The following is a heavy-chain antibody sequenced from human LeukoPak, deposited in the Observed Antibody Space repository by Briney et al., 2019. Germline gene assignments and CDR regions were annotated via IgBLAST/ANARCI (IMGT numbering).Heavy chain of an antibody. V-gene: IGHV3-15*01. CDR1: GFTFSTAW. D-gene: IGHD4-17*01. CDR2: FKSNTDGGTT. J-gene: IGHJ4*02. CDR3: TTSSVYYGEGH. Sequence: PGGSLRLSCAAPGFTFSTAWMSWVRQAPGKGLEWVGRFKSNTDGGTTDYAAPVKGRFTISGDDSKNMLYLQMNSLKTEDTAVYYCTTSSVYYGEGHWGQGTLVTVSS.